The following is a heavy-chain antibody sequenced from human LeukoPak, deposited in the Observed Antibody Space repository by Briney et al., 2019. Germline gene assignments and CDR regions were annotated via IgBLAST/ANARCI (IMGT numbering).Heavy chain of an antibody. CDR2: ISPGDSDT. J-gene: IGHJ5*02. CDR1: GYIFTNYW. CDR3: VRHLREGSSRWFDP. Sequence: GESLKISCKGSGYIFTNYWIGWVRQMPGKGLEWMGIISPGDSDTIYSPSFKGQVTISADKSISTAYRQWSSLKASDTAMYYCVRHLREGSSRWFDPWGQGTLVTVSS. V-gene: IGHV5-51*01.